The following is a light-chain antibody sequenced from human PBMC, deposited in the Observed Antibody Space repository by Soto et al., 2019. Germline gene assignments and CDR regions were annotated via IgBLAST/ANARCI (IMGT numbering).Light chain of an antibody. V-gene: IGLV1-44*01. CDR3: AAWDDSLNGYG. J-gene: IGLJ1*01. CDR1: SSKIGSNT. Sequence: QSVLTQPPSASGTPGQRVTVSCSGSSSKIGSNTVNWYQQLPGTAPKLLIYTDNQRPSGVPERFSGSKSGTSASLAISGLQSEDEADYYCAAWDDSLNGYGFGTGTKVTVL. CDR2: TDN.